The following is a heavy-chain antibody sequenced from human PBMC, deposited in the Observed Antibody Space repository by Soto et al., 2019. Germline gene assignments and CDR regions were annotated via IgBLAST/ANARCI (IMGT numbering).Heavy chain of an antibody. V-gene: IGHV4-30-4*01. J-gene: IGHJ4*02. CDR1: GCSISSVYDC. CDR3: ARGPSGDKVAY. CDR2: IYNGGST. Sequence: QVQLQESGPILVKPSQTLSLTCTVSGCSISSVYDCWSWIRQSPDKGLEWIGHIYNGGSTYTNPSLTSRVTISVDTSNNQFSLQLRSVTAADTAVYDCARGPSGDKVAYWGQGTLVTGSS. D-gene: IGHD7-27*01.